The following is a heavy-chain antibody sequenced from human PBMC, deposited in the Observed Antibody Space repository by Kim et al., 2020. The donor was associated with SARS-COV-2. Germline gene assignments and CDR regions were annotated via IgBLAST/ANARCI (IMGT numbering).Heavy chain of an antibody. D-gene: IGHD3-16*01. CDR2: IYSGGSST. J-gene: IGHJ6*02. CDR1: GFTFSSYA. V-gene: IGHV3-23*03. Sequence: GGSLRLSCAASGFTFSSYAMSWVRQAPGKGLEWVSVIYSGGSSTYYADSVKGRFTISRDNSKNTLYLQMNSLRAEDTAVYYCAKVKGWGMDYYYYGMDVWGQGTTVTVSS. CDR3: AKVKGWGMDYYYYGMDV.